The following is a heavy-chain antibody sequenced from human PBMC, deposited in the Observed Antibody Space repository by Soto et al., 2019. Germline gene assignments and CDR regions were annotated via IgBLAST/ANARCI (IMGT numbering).Heavy chain of an antibody. J-gene: IGHJ5*02. CDR1: GFTFSSYG. CDR3: AKGYSGYDVFPFDP. CDR2: ISYDGSNK. D-gene: IGHD5-12*01. Sequence: PGGSLRLSCAASGFTFSSYGMHWVRQAPGKGLEWVAVISYDGSNKYYADSVKGRFTISRDNSKNTLYLQMNSLRAEDTAVYYCAKGYSGYDVFPFDPWGQGTLVTVSS. V-gene: IGHV3-30*18.